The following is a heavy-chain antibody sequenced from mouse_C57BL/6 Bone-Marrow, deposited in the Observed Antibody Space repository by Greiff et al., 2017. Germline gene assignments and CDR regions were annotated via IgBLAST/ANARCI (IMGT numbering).Heavy chain of an antibody. CDR1: GFTFSSYG. CDR3: ARPYGYYFAY. V-gene: IGHV5-6*02. Sequence: DVMLVESGGDLVKPGGSLKLSCAASGFTFSSYGMSWVRQTPDKRLEWVATISSGGSYTYYPDSVQGRFTISRDNAKNTLYLQMSSLKSEDTAMYYCARPYGYYFAYWGQGTLVTVSA. CDR2: ISSGGSYT. J-gene: IGHJ3*01. D-gene: IGHD2-3*01.